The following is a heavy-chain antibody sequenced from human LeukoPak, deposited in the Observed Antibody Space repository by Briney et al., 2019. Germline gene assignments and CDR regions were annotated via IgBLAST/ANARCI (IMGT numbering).Heavy chain of an antibody. D-gene: IGHD2-15*01. CDR1: GGSISSGDYY. J-gene: IGHJ4*02. V-gene: IGHV4-30-4*08. CDR3: ATSVVPCSGGSCPHKFDY. CDR2: IYYSGST. Sequence: SSETLSLTCTVSGGSISSGDYYWSWIRQPPGKGLEWIGYIYYSGSTYYNPSLKSRVTISVDTSKNQFSLKLSSVTAADTAVFYCATSVVPCSGGSCPHKFDYWGQGTLVTVSS.